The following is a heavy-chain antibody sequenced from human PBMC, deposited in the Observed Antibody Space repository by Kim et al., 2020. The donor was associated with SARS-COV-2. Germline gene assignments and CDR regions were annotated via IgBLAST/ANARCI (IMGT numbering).Heavy chain of an antibody. Sequence: GGSLRLSCAASGFTFSSYAMNWVRQAPGKGLEWVSVIYSGASSTYYADSVKGRFTISRDDSKNTLYLQMNSLRAEDTGRYYCAKAYGDRRSLFYNWFDPWGQGTLVSVSS. CDR1: GFTFSSYA. CDR2: IYSGASST. J-gene: IGHJ5*02. V-gene: IGHV3-23*03. CDR3: AKAYGDRRSLFYNWFDP. D-gene: IGHD4-17*01.